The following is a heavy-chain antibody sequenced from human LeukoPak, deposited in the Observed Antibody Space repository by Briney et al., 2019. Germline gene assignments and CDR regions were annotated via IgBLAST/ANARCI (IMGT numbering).Heavy chain of an antibody. CDR3: AREGPYYFDY. V-gene: IGHV3-30*04. CDR1: GFTFSSYA. CDR2: ISYDGSNN. J-gene: IGHJ4*02. Sequence: GGSLRLSCAASGFTFSSYAMHWVRQAPGKGLEWVAVISYDGSNNYYADSVKGRFTISRDNSKNTLYLQMNSLRAEDTAVFYCAREGPYYFDYWGQGTLVTVSS.